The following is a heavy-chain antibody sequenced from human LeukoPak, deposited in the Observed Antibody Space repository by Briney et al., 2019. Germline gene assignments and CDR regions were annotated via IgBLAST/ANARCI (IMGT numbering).Heavy chain of an antibody. CDR2: INPNSGGT. CDR1: GDTFTGYY. Sequence: ASVKVSCKASGDTFTGYYMHWVRQAPGQGLEWMGWINPNSGGTNYAQKFQGRVTMTRDTSISTAYMELSRLRSDDTAVYYCARDRDNWNYGYYYYGMDVWGQGTTVTVSS. D-gene: IGHD1-7*01. CDR3: ARDRDNWNYGYYYYGMDV. J-gene: IGHJ6*02. V-gene: IGHV1-2*02.